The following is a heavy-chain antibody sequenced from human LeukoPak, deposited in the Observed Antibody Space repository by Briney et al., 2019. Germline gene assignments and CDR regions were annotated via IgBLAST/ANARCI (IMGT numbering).Heavy chain of an antibody. V-gene: IGHV4-59*08. CDR3: AASLSTLLTFDI. CDR2: IYYSGST. Sequence: SETLSLTCTVSGGSISSYYWSWIRQPPGKGLEWIGFIYYSGSTNYNPSLKSRVTISVDTSKNQFSLKLSSVTAADTAVYYCAASLSTLLTFDIWGQGTMVTVSS. D-gene: IGHD2-2*01. CDR1: GGSISSYY. J-gene: IGHJ3*02.